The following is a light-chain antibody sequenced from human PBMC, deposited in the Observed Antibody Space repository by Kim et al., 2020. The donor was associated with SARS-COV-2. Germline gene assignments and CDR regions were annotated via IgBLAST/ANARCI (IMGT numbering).Light chain of an antibody. Sequence: AAGETARITCGGTNIGSKSVHWYQQRPGRAPVLVIYYDRDRPSGIPERFSGSNSGNTATLTISGVEAGDEADYYCQVWDTNTDHHVFGSGTKVTVL. CDR3: QVWDTNTDHHV. CDR2: YDR. CDR1: NIGSKS. V-gene: IGLV3-21*01. J-gene: IGLJ1*01.